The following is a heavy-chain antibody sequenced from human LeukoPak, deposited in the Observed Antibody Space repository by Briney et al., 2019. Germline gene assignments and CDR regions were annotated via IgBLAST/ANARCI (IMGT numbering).Heavy chain of an antibody. CDR3: AGPYSSSSGDYYMDV. J-gene: IGHJ6*03. CDR1: GGSFSGYY. V-gene: IGHV4-34*01. Sequence: PSETLSLTCAVYGGSFSGYYWSWIRQPPGKGLEWVGEINHSGSTNYNPSLKSRVTISVDTSKNQFSLKLSSVTAADTAVYYCAGPYSSSSGDYYMDVWGKGTTVTVSS. CDR2: INHSGST. D-gene: IGHD6-6*01.